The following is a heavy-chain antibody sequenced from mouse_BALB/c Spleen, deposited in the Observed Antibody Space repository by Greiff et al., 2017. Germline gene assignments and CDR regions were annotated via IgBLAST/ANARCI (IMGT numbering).Heavy chain of an antibody. V-gene: IGHV5-6-5*01. CDR1: GFTFSSYA. Sequence: DVQLVESGGGLVKPGGSLKLSCAASGFTFSSYAMSWVRQTPEKRLEWVASISSGGSTYYPDSVKGRFTISRDNARNILYLQMSSLRSEDTAMYYCARVEGNYFDYWGQGTTLTVSS. CDR3: ARVEGNYFDY. J-gene: IGHJ2*01. CDR2: ISSGGST.